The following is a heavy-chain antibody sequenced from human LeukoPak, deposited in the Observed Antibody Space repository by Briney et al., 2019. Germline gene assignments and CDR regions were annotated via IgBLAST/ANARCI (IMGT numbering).Heavy chain of an antibody. CDR1: GGSISSHY. CDR2: IYYSGST. V-gene: IGHV4-59*11. CDR3: ARYFDWSDAFDV. D-gene: IGHD3-9*01. J-gene: IGHJ3*01. Sequence: SETLSLTCTVSGGSISSHYWSWIRQPPGKGLEWIGYIYYSGSTNYNPSLKGRVTISLGTSKNQFSLKLSSMTAADTAVYYCARYFDWSDAFDVWGQGTMVTVSS.